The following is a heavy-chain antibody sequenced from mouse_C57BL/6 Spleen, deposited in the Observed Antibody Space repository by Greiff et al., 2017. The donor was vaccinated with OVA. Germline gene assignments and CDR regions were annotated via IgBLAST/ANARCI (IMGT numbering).Heavy chain of an antibody. D-gene: IGHD1-1*01. CDR2: IRLKSDNYAT. Sequence: EVKVEESGGGLVQPGGSMKLSCVASGFTFSNYWMNWVRQSPEKGLEWVAQIRLKSDNYATHYAESVKGRFTISRDDSKSSVYLQMNNLRAEDTGIYYCTAFYYYGSRDYWGQGTTLTVSS. V-gene: IGHV6-3*01. CDR1: GFTFSNYW. CDR3: TAFYYYGSRDY. J-gene: IGHJ2*01.